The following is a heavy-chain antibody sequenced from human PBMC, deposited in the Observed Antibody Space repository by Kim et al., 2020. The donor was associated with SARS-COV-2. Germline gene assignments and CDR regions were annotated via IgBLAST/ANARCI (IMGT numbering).Heavy chain of an antibody. CDR1: GYTFTGYY. CDR2: INPNSGGT. J-gene: IGHJ3*02. V-gene: IGHV1-2*02. CDR3: AREGPHYYGSGTAFDI. Sequence: ASVKVSCKASGYTFTGYYMHWVRQAPGQGLEWMGWINPNSGGTNYAQKFQGRVTMTRDTSISTAYMELSRLRSDDTAVYYCAREGPHYYGSGTAFDIWGQGTMVTVSS. D-gene: IGHD3-10*01.